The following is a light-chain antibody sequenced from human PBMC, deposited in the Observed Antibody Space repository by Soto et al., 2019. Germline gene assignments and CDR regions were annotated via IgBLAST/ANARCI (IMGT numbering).Light chain of an antibody. CDR3: QQYKNWPPIT. Sequence: EIVLTQSPGTLSLSPGERATLSCRASQSVSSSYLAWYQQKPGQAPRLLIYGAFNRATGIPARFSGSGSGTDFTLTISSLEPEDFAVYYCQQYKNWPPITFGQGTRLEIK. CDR1: QSVSSSY. J-gene: IGKJ5*01. V-gene: IGKV3-20*01. CDR2: GAF.